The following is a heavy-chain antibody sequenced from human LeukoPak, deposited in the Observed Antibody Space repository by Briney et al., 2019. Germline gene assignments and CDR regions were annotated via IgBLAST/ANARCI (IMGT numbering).Heavy chain of an antibody. CDR1: RFTLSSCW. CDR2: ISSSSSYI. J-gene: IGHJ3*02. Sequence: SGGSLRLSCVASRFTLSSCWMNWVRQAPGKGLEWVSSISSSSSYIYYADSVKGRFTISRDNAKNSLYLQMNSLRAEDTAVYYCARDRWGAFDIWGQGTMVTVSS. CDR3: ARDRWGAFDI. V-gene: IGHV3-21*01. D-gene: IGHD7-27*01.